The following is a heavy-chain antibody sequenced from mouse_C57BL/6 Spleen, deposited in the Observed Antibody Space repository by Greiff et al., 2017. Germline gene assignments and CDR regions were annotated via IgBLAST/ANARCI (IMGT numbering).Heavy chain of an antibody. CDR2: IDPSDSYT. CDR3: ARSITTVVPDY. V-gene: IGHV1-59*01. J-gene: IGHJ2*01. CDR1: GYTFTSYW. Sequence: QVHVKQSGAELVRPGTSVKLSCKASGYTFTSYWMHWVKQRPGQGLEWIGVIDPSDSYTNYNQKFKGKATLTVDTSSSTAYMQLSSLTSEDSAVYYCARSITTVVPDYWGQGTTLTVSS. D-gene: IGHD1-1*01.